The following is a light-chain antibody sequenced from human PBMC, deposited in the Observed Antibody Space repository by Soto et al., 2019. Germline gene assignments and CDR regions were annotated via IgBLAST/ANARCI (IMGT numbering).Light chain of an antibody. CDR1: QSITNY. J-gene: IGKJ5*01. Sequence: DIQMTQSPSSVSASVGDTVTITCRASQSITNYLTWFQQKPGKAPSLLIFAADNLQGGVPSRFSGSGSGRDFSLTISSLQPEDFATYYCQQSYSTPITFGQGTRLEIK. V-gene: IGKV1-39*01. CDR2: AAD. CDR3: QQSYSTPIT.